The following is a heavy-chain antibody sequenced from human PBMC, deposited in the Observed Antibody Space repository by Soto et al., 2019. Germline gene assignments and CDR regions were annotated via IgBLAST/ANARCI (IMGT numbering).Heavy chain of an antibody. D-gene: IGHD4-17*01. CDR1: GCTFIGSA. Sequence: VWCRAEGCTFIGSAVLGVLRARGQNLEWIGWIGVGSGNTNYAQKFQESVTITRDMYKSTAYMELSSLRSEDTAVYYCAASTTTVTTYGYCGQGSLVTVSS. CDR3: AASTTTVTTYGY. J-gene: IGHJ4*02. V-gene: IGHV1-58*01. CDR2: IGVGSGNT.